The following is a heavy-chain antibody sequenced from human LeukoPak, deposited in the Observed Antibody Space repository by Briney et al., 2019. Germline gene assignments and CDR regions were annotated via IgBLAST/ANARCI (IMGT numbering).Heavy chain of an antibody. V-gene: IGHV1-69*04. D-gene: IGHD3-3*01. CDR3: ARGGSTIYYYDFWSGYTNWFDP. CDR2: IIPNLDIA. Sequence: SVKVSCKPSGDTFSTYAISWVRQAPGQGLEWMGRIIPNLDIANFAQKFQDRVTITADKSTSTVYMELSSLRFEDTAMYYCARGGSTIYYYDFWSGYTNWFDPWGQGTLVTVSS. CDR1: GDTFSTYA. J-gene: IGHJ5*02.